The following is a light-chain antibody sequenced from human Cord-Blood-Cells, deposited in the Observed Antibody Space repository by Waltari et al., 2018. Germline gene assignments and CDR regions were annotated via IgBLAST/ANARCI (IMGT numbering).Light chain of an antibody. CDR3: QQSYRT. CDR1: QSISSY. CDR2: AAS. V-gene: IGKV1-39*01. Sequence: DIQMTQSRSSLSASVGDSVTITCLASQSISSYINWDQQKPGKVPKLLIYAASSLQSEVPSRFSGSGSGTDFTLTISSLQPEDFATYYCQQSYRTFGQGTKVEIK. J-gene: IGKJ1*01.